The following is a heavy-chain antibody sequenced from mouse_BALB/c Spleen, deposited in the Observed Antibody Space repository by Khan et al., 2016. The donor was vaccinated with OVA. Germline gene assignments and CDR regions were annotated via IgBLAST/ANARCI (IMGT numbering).Heavy chain of an antibody. CDR2: IDPPNDDS. CDR1: GFNIKDTY. Sequence: EVQLQQSGAELVKPGASVKLSCSASGFNIKDTYIHWMKQRPEQGLEWIARIDPPNDDSKYGPKFQAKATLTADTSSNTAYLQLSSLTSEDTAVYYCANLYGNPFAFWGQGTLVSVSA. D-gene: IGHD2-1*01. V-gene: IGHV14-3*02. J-gene: IGHJ3*01. CDR3: ANLYGNPFAF.